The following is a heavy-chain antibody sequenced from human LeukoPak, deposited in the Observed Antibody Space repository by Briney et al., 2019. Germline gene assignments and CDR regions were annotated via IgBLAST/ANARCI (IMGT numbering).Heavy chain of an antibody. D-gene: IGHD2-2*02. CDR3: ARRWGYCSSTSCNSRFDY. CDR2: ISSSSSTI. Sequence: GGSLRLSCAASGFTSSSYSMNWVRQAPGKGLEWVSYISSSSSTIYYTDSVKGRFTISRDNAKNSLYLQMNSLRAEDTAVYYCARRWGYCSSTSCNSRFDYWGQGTLVTVSS. CDR1: GFTSSSYS. V-gene: IGHV3-48*01. J-gene: IGHJ4*02.